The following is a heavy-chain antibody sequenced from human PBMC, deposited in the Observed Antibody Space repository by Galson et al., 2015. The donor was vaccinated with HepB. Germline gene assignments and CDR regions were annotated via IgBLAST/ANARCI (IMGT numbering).Heavy chain of an antibody. CDR2: ASYGGDNE. CDR3: ARGMGVVGYMRQPRGFDS. D-gene: IGHD2-15*01. Sequence: SLRLSCAASGFTFNSHAMHWVRQAPGKGLKWVVVASYGGDNEYYADSVKGRFTISRDNNNNTLFLQMNNLRPDDTAVYYCARGMGVVGYMRQPRGFDSWGQGTLVTVSS. V-gene: IGHV3-30-3*01. CDR1: GFTFNSHA. J-gene: IGHJ4*02.